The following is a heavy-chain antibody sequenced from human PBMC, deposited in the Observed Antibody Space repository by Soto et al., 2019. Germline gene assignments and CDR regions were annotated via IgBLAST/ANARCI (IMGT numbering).Heavy chain of an antibody. Sequence: EVQLVESGGGLTQPGGSLRLSCAASGFAVSNNYMNWVRQAPGKGLEWVSVISSGGTTYYADSVKGRFTISRDNSKNTLYLQMHSLRAEDTAVYYCAREKGRFDYWGQGTLVTVSS. J-gene: IGHJ4*02. CDR1: GFAVSNNY. CDR2: ISSGGTT. CDR3: AREKGRFDY. V-gene: IGHV3-53*01.